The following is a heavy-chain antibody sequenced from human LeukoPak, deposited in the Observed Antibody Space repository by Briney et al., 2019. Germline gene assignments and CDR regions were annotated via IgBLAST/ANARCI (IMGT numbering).Heavy chain of an antibody. CDR1: GFTFSDYY. J-gene: IGHJ6*03. Sequence: GGSLRLSCAASGFTFSDYYMSWIRQAPGKGLEWVSYISSSGSTIYYADSVKGRFTISRDNAKNSLYLQMNSLRAEDTAVYYCARDRRYYVSGSYSDYFYMDVWGKGTTVTFS. CDR3: ARDRRYYVSGSYSDYFYMDV. V-gene: IGHV3-11*04. CDR2: ISSSGSTI. D-gene: IGHD3-10*01.